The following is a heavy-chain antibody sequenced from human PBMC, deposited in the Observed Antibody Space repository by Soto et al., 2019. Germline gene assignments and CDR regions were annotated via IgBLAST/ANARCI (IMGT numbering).Heavy chain of an antibody. J-gene: IGHJ4*02. CDR2: ISRDGGTK. CDR1: GFTVSTYG. CDR3: TGEVASGY. V-gene: IGHV3-30*03. Sequence: QVQLVESGGGVVQPGRSLRLSSAVSGFTVSTYGMHWVRRAPGKGLEWVAVISRDGGTKYYADSVKGRFTISRDNSRNTLFLEMNSLRSDDMAVYYCTGEVASGYWGQGTLVTVSS. D-gene: IGHD2-8*02.